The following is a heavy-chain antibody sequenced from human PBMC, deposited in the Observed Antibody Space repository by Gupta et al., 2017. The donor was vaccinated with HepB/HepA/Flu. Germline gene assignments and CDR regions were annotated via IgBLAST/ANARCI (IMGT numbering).Heavy chain of an antibody. CDR2: ISSRGSTI. V-gene: IGHV3-48*03. J-gene: IGHJ4*02. D-gene: IGHD2-15*01. CDR3: AGGPALVGVLGADY. CDR1: GFDFRSYE. Sequence: EVQLVESGGGLVQPGGSLRLSCAVSGFDFRSYEMNWVRQAPGKGLEWVSCISSRGSTIYYADSVRGRFTISRDNAKDSVFLQMNSLKDEDTAVYYCAGGPALVGVLGADYWGQGTLVTVSS.